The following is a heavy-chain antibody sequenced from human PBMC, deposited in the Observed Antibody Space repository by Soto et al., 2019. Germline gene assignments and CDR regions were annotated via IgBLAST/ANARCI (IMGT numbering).Heavy chain of an antibody. CDR3: AKDITFGGVIVGYAFDI. V-gene: IGHV3-9*01. D-gene: IGHD3-16*02. CDR2: ISWNSGSI. CDR1: GFTFDDYA. J-gene: IGHJ3*02. Sequence: DVQLVESGGGLVQPGRSLRLSCAASGFTFDDYAMHWVRQAPGKGLEWVSGISWNSGSIGYADSVKGRFTISRDNAKNSLYLQMNSLRAEDTALYYCAKDITFGGVIVGYAFDIWGQGTMVTVSS.